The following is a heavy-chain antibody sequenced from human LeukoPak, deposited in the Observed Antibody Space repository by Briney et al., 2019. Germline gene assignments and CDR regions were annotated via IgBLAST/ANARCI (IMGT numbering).Heavy chain of an antibody. D-gene: IGHD6-13*01. J-gene: IGHJ4*02. CDR1: GYTFTSYG. V-gene: IGHV1-18*01. CDR2: ISPYNGNT. CDR3: ARDGSSSWYAY. Sequence: GASVKVSCKASGYTFTSYGISWVRQAPGQGLEWMGWISPYNGNTNYAQKLQGRVTMIADTSTSTAYMDLRSLSSDDTAVYYCARDGSSSWYAYWGQGTLVTVSS.